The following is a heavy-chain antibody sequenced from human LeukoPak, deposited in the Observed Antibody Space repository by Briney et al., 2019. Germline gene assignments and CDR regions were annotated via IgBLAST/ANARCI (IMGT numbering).Heavy chain of an antibody. D-gene: IGHD2-21*02. V-gene: IGHV3-30*03. CDR3: ASAYCGGDCHYFDY. CDR2: ISYDGSNK. J-gene: IGHJ4*02. Sequence: GRSLRLSCAASGFTFSSYGMHWVRQAPGKGLEWVAVISYDGSNKYYADSVKGRFTISRDNSKNTLYLQMNSLRAEDTAVYYCASAYCGGDCHYFDYWGQGTLVTVSS. CDR1: GFTFSSYG.